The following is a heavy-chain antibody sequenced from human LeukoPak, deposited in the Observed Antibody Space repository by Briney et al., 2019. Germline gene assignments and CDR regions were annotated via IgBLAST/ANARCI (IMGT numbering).Heavy chain of an antibody. CDR1: GFTISSYA. Sequence: GGSLRLSCAASGFTISSYAMSWVRQAPGKGLEWVSAISGSGGSTYYADSVKGRFTISRDNSKNTLYLQMNSLRAEDTAVYYCAKRNYDILTAAYYFDYWGQGTLVTVSS. CDR2: ISGSGGST. V-gene: IGHV3-23*01. J-gene: IGHJ4*02. D-gene: IGHD3-9*01. CDR3: AKRNYDILTAAYYFDY.